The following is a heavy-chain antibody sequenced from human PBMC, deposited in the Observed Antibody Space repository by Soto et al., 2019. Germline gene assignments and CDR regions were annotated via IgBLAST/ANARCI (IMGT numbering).Heavy chain of an antibody. CDR3: AKDLAIAAAGPDFDS. J-gene: IGHJ5*01. V-gene: IGHV3-30*18. Sequence: QVQLVESGGGVVQPGRSLRLSCAASGFTFSSYGMHWVRQAPGKGLEWVAVISYDGSNKYYADSVKGRFTISRDNSKNTLYLQLNSLRAEDTAVYYCAKDLAIAAAGPDFDSWGQGTLVTVSS. CDR2: ISYDGSNK. D-gene: IGHD6-13*01. CDR1: GFTFSSYG.